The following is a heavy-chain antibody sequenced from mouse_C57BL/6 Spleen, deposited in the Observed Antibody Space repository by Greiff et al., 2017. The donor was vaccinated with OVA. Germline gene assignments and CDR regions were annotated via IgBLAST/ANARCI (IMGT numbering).Heavy chain of an antibody. CDR2: FYPGSGSI. CDR3: ARHGPYYGSSYYWYFDV. CDR1: GYTFTEYT. J-gene: IGHJ1*03. V-gene: IGHV1-62-2*01. D-gene: IGHD1-1*01. Sequence: QVQLKQSGAELVKPGASVKLSCKASGYTFTEYTIHWVKQRSGQGLEWIGWFYPGSGSIKYNEKFKDKATLTADRSSSTVYMELSRLTSEDSAVYFCARHGPYYGSSYYWYFDVWGTGTTVTVSS.